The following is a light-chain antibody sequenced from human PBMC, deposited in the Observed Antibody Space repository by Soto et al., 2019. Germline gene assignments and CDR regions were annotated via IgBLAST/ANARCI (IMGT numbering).Light chain of an antibody. V-gene: IGLV2-18*02. CDR1: SSDDGSYNR. J-gene: IGLJ2*01. CDR3: SSYTTNITPVV. CDR2: EVS. Sequence: QSVLTQPPSVSGSPGQSVTIPCTASSSDDGSYNRVSWYQQPPGTPPKLMIYEVSNRPSGVPDRFSGSKSGNTASLTISGLQAEDEANYYCSSYTTNITPVVFGGGTQLTVL.